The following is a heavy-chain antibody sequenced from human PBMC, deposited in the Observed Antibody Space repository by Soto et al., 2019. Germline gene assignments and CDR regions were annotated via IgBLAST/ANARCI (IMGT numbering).Heavy chain of an antibody. CDR1: GGTFSSYA. Sequence: QVQLVQSGAEVKKPGSSVKVSCKASGGTFSSYAISWVRQAPGQGLEWMGGIIPIFGTANYAQKFQGRVTITEDESTSTAYMELSSLRSEDTAVYYCARDESGDYYDSSGYYSALFDWGQGTLVTVSS. J-gene: IGHJ4*02. D-gene: IGHD3-22*01. V-gene: IGHV1-69*01. CDR3: ARDESGDYYDSSGYYSALFD. CDR2: IIPIFGTA.